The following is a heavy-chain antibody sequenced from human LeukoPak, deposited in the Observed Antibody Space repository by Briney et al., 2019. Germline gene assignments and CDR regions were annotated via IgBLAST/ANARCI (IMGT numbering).Heavy chain of an antibody. J-gene: IGHJ3*02. Sequence: SETLSLTCTVSGGSISSSSYYWGWIRQPPGKGLEWIGSIYYSGSTYYNPSLKSRVTISVDTSKNQFTLKLSSVTAADTAVYYCATRFIAARRRGAFDIWGQGTMVTVSS. CDR1: GGSISSSSYY. V-gene: IGHV4-39*01. CDR3: ATRFIAARRRGAFDI. CDR2: IYYSGST. D-gene: IGHD6-6*01.